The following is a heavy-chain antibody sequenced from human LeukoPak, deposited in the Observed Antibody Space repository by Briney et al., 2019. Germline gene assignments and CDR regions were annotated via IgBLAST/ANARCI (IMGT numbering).Heavy chain of an antibody. CDR1: GFTFSAYG. V-gene: IGHV3-9*01. CDR3: AKDIRRRSSSFNWFDP. J-gene: IGHJ5*02. Sequence: GGSLRLSCAASGFTFSAYGMSWVRQSPRKGLEWVSGINWNSGSIGYADSVKGRFTISRDNAKNSLYLQMDSLRAEDTALYYCAKDIRRRSSSFNWFDPWGQGTLVTVSS. D-gene: IGHD6-13*01. CDR2: INWNSGSI.